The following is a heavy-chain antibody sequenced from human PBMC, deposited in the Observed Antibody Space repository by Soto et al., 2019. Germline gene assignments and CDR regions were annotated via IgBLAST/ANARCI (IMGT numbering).Heavy chain of an antibody. J-gene: IGHJ6*03. V-gene: IGHV3-48*01. CDR2: ISSSSSTI. CDR3: ARAIFDYYYYMDV. CDR1: GFTFSSYI. Sequence: WGSLRLSCAASGFTFSSYIMNWVRQAPGKGLEWVSYISSSSSTIYYADSVKGRFTISRDNAKNSLYLQMNSLRAEDTAVYYCARAIFDYYYYMDVWGKGTTVTVSS.